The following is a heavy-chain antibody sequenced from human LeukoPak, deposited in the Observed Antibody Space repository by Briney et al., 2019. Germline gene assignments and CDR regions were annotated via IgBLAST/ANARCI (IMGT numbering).Heavy chain of an antibody. Sequence: GGSLRLSCAASGFTFSSYAMSWVRQAPGKGLEWVSATSGRGGSTYYADSVKGRFTVSRDNSKNTLYLQMNSLRAEDTDVYYGARGWDAFDIWGQGTMVTVSS. D-gene: IGHD6-13*01. CDR2: TSGRGGST. CDR3: ARGWDAFDI. CDR1: GFTFSSYA. V-gene: IGHV3-23*01. J-gene: IGHJ3*02.